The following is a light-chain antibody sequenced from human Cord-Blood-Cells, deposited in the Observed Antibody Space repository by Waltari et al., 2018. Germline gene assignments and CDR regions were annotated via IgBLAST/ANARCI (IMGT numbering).Light chain of an antibody. CDR1: NIGSKS. V-gene: IGLV3-21*04. Sequence: SYVLTQPPSVYVAPGKTARITCGGNNIGSKSVHWYQQKPGQAPVLVIYYDSDRPSGTPERFSGSNSGNTATLTISRVEAGDETEYYCQVWDSSSDHYVFGTGTKVTVL. J-gene: IGLJ1*01. CDR2: YDS. CDR3: QVWDSSSDHYV.